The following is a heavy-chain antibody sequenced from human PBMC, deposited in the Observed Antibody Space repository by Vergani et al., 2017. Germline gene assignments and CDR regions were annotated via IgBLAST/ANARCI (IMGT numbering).Heavy chain of an antibody. CDR1: GGSFTSYH. V-gene: IGHV4-34*01. CDR3: ERVNTETNGHLYYYYYMDV. Sequence: QVQLQQWGGGLLKPSETLSLTCVVNGGSFTSYHWTWIRQSPGEGLEWVGDIDHTGRPDYNPSLKSRLTMSVDKSRNQFSLTLNSVTATDTAIYFCERVNTETNGHLYYYYYMDVWGKGTAVTVS. CDR2: IDHTGRP. D-gene: IGHD4-11*01. J-gene: IGHJ6*03.